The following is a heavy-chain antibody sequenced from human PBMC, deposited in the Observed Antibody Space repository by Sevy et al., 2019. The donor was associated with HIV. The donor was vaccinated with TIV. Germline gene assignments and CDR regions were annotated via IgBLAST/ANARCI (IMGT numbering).Heavy chain of an antibody. J-gene: IGHJ6*02. CDR1: GYTFTSYG. CDR2: ISAYNGNT. CDR3: ARGSFFGVVIIAGMDV. D-gene: IGHD3-3*01. V-gene: IGHV1-18*01. Sequence: ASVKVSCKASGYTFTSYGISWVRQAPGQGLEWMGWISAYNGNTNYAQKLQGRDTMTTDTSTSTAYMELRSLRSDDTAVYYCARGSFFGVVIIAGMDVWGQGTTVTVSS.